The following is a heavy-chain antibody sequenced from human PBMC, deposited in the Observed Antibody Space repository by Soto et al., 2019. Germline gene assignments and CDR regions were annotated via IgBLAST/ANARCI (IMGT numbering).Heavy chain of an antibody. J-gene: IGHJ4*02. CDR1: GGTFSSYA. D-gene: IGHD3-22*01. V-gene: IGHV1-69*06. CDR3: ARDYYDSSGYLPFDY. CDR2: IVPIFGTA. Sequence: GASVKVSCKASGGTFSSYAISWVRQAPGQGLEWMGGIVPIFGTANYAQKFQGRVTITADKSTSTAYMELSSLRSEDTAVYYCARDYYDSSGYLPFDYWGQGTLVTVSS.